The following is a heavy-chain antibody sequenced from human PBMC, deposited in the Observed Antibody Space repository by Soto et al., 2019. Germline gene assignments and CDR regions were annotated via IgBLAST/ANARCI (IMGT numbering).Heavy chain of an antibody. J-gene: IGHJ4*02. Sequence: QITLKESGPTLVRPTQTLTLTCTFSGFSLSTSGLGVGWIRQPPGKALEWLALIYWNDDKRYSPSLKSRLTITKDTSRNQVVLTMTNMDPVDTATYDCAHRPRGWYRLDHWGQGTLVTVSS. D-gene: IGHD6-19*01. CDR1: GFSLSTSGLG. CDR2: IYWNDDK. CDR3: AHRPRGWYRLDH. V-gene: IGHV2-5*01.